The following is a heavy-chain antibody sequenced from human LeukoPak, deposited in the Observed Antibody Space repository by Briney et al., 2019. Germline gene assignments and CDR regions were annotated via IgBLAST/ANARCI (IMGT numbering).Heavy chain of an antibody. V-gene: IGHV4-59*08. CDR3: ARGVTYYYDSSGYLY. D-gene: IGHD3-22*01. CDR2: IYYSGST. Sequence: PSETLSLTCTVSGGSISSYYWSWIRQPPGKGLEWIGYIYYSGSTNYNPSLKSRVTISVDTSKNQFSLKLGSVTAADTAVYYCARGVTYYYDSSGYLYWGQGTLVTVSS. CDR1: GGSISSYY. J-gene: IGHJ4*02.